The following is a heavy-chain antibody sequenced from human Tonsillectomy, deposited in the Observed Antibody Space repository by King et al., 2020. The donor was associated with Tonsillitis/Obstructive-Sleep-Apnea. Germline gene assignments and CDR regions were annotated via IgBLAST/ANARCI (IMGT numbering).Heavy chain of an antibody. V-gene: IGHV3-9*01. J-gene: IGHJ4*02. CDR3: AKDVGDGYNNFDY. CDR1: GFTFDDYA. Sequence: VQLVESGGDLVQPGRPLRLSCAASGFTFDDYAMHWVRQSPGKGLEWVSGISWNSYRIGYADSVKGRFTVSRDNAKNSLYLQMNSLTAEDTALYYCAKDVGDGYNNFDYWGQGTLVTVSS. CDR2: ISWNSYRI. D-gene: IGHD5-24*01.